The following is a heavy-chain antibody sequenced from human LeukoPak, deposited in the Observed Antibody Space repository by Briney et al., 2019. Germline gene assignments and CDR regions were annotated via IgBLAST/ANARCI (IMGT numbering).Heavy chain of an antibody. V-gene: IGHV3-11*01. D-gene: IGHD3-3*01. J-gene: IGHJ5*01. CDR2: ISSSGCTI. CDR1: GFTFSDYY. CDR3: ARASHKYFDFWSGLGWFDS. Sequence: GGSLRLSCAASGFTFSDYYMSWVRQAPGKGLEWVSYISSSGCTIYYADSVKGRFTISRDNAKNSLYLQMNSLRAEDTAVYYCARASHKYFDFWSGLGWFDSWGQGTLVTVSS.